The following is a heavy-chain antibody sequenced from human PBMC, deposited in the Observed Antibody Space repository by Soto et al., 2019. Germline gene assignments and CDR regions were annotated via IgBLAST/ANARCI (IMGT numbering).Heavy chain of an antibody. V-gene: IGHV3-23*01. CDR1: GFTFSSYA. D-gene: IGHD3-3*01. CDR3: AKDFWNYDFWSGYPDGLDY. CDR2: ISGSGGST. J-gene: IGHJ4*02. Sequence: PGGSLRLSCAASGFTFSSYAMSWVRQAPGKGLEWVSAISGSGGSTYYADSVKGRFTISRDNSKNTLYLQMNSLRAEDTAVYYCAKDFWNYDFWSGYPDGLDYWGQGTLVTVSS.